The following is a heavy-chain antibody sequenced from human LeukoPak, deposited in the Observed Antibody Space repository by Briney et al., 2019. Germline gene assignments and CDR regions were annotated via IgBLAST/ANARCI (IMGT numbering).Heavy chain of an antibody. CDR3: TGWKNY. D-gene: IGHD1-1*01. CDR1: GLTFNNAW. CDR2: IKSKTDGETT. V-gene: IGHV3-15*07. Sequence: GGSLRLFCAASGLTFNNAWMNWVRQAPGKGLEWVGRIKSKTDGETTDYAAFVRGRFTISRDDSKNTLYLQMNSLKAEDTAVYYCTGWKNYWGQGTLVTVSS. J-gene: IGHJ4*02.